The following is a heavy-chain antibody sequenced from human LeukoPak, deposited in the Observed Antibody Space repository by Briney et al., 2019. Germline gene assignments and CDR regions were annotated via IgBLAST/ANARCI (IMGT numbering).Heavy chain of an antibody. D-gene: IGHD1-26*01. CDR1: GFTFSDAW. V-gene: IGHV3-15*01. CDR3: TTRGGSLSTFDY. CDR2: IKSKTDGGTT. Sequence: PGGSLRLSCAASGFTFSDAWMSWVRQAPGKGLEWVGRIKSKTDGGTTDYAAPVKGRFTISRDDSKHTLYLQMNSLKTEDTAVYYCTTRGGSLSTFDYWGQGTLVTVSS. J-gene: IGHJ4*02.